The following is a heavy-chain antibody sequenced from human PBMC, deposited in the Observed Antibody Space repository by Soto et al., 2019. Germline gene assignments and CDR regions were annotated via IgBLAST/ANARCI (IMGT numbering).Heavy chain of an antibody. Sequence: EVQLVESGGGLVQPGGSLRLSCAASGFIFSSYSMNWVRQAPGKGLEWVSYISGSSSIIYYADSVKGRFTISRDNAKNSLYLQMNSLRDEDTAVYYCARVGREGWLQFGHWYFDLWGRGTLVTVSS. V-gene: IGHV3-48*02. CDR1: GFIFSSYS. CDR2: ISGSSSII. D-gene: IGHD5-12*01. J-gene: IGHJ2*01. CDR3: ARVGREGWLQFGHWYFDL.